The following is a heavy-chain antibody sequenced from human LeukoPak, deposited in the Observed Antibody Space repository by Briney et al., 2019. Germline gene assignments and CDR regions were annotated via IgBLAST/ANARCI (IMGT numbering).Heavy chain of an antibody. CDR1: GGSISSYY. CDR2: IYTSGST. D-gene: IGHD6-6*01. Sequence: SETLSLTCTVSGGSISSYYWSWIRQPAGKGLEWIGRIYTSGSTNYNPSLKSRVTMSVDTSKNQFSLKLSSVTAADTAVYYCGRVMSIGGRPDAFDIWGQGTMVTVSS. J-gene: IGHJ3*02. V-gene: IGHV4-4*07. CDR3: GRVMSIGGRPDAFDI.